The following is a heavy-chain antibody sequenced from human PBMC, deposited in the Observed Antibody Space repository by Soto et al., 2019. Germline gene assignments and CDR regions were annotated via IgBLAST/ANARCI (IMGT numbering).Heavy chain of an antibody. CDR1: GGSISSRSNH. V-gene: IGHV4-39*01. Sequence: SETLSLTCTVLGGSISSRSNHRGWIRQPPEKGMELIGNIYYSENTYYNPSLKSRVTISVDTSKNQFSLRLTSVTAADTAVYYCATHPPYGPLDHWGQGTLVTVSS. D-gene: IGHD4-17*01. CDR3: ATHPPYGPLDH. J-gene: IGHJ4*02. CDR2: IYYSENT.